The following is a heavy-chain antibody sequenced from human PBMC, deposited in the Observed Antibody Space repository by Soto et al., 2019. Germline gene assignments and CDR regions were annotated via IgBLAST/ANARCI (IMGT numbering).Heavy chain of an antibody. V-gene: IGHV3-30-3*01. J-gene: IGHJ6*02. CDR1: GFTFSSYA. CDR3: ARGHYGEYLVDYYYYGMDV. D-gene: IGHD4-17*01. Sequence: QVQLVESGGGVVQPGRSLRLSCAASGFTFSSYAMHWVRQAPGKGLEWVAVISYDGSNKYYADSVKGRFTISRDNSKNTLYLQMNSLRAEDTAVYYCARGHYGEYLVDYYYYGMDVWGQGTTVTVSS. CDR2: ISYDGSNK.